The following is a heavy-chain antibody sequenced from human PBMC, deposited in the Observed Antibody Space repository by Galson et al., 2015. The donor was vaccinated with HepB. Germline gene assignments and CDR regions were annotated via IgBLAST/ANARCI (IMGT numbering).Heavy chain of an antibody. CDR1: GFTFSSYW. V-gene: IGHV3-74*01. J-gene: IGHJ4*02. Sequence: SLRLSCAASGFTFSSYWLHWVRQAPGTGLVWVSRITTDGSYTSYADSVKGRFTISRDNAKNTVYLEMNSLRTEDTSIYYCVRSSNFDTWGQGTLVTVSS. CDR2: ITTDGSYT. D-gene: IGHD2-2*01. CDR3: VRSSNFDT.